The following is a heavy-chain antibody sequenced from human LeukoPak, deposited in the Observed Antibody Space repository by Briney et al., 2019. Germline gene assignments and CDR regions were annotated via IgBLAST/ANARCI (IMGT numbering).Heavy chain of an antibody. V-gene: IGHV4-4*07. CDR2: IYAGGST. D-gene: IGHD6-13*01. CDR3: ATSHSSSWYNYYYYYMDV. CDR1: GGSISNYY. J-gene: IGHJ6*03. Sequence: SETLSLTCTVSGGSISNYYWTWIRQPAGKGLEWIGRIYAGGSTNYNPSLKSRVTMSVDTSKSQFSLRLASVTAADTAVYYCATSHSSSWYNYYYYYMDVWGKGTTVTVSS.